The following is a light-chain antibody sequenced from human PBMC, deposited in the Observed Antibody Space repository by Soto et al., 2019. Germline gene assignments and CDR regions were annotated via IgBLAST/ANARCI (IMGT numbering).Light chain of an antibody. CDR3: SSYTSSSTPYV. CDR2: DVS. J-gene: IGLJ1*01. CDR1: SSDVGTYNY. V-gene: IGLV2-14*01. Sequence: QAVVTQPASVSGSPGQSITISCTGTSSDVGTYNYVSWYQQHPGKAPKLMIYDVSYRPSGVSNRFSGSKSGNTASLTISGLQAEDEADYYCSSYTSSSTPYVFGTGTKLTVL.